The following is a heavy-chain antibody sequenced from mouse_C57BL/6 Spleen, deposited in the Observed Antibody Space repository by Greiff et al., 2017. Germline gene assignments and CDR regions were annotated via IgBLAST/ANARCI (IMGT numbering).Heavy chain of an antibody. CDR3: ARKPYGNYVGYFDV. Sequence: QQPGQGLEWIGEIDPSDSYTNYNQKFKGKATLTVDTSSSTAYMQLSSLTSEDSAVYYCARKPYGNYVGYFDVWGTGTTVTVSS. V-gene: IGHV1-50*01. J-gene: IGHJ1*03. D-gene: IGHD2-1*01. CDR2: IDPSDSYT.